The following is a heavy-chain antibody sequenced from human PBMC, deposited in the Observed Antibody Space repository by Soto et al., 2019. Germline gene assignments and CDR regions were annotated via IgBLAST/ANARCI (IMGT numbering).Heavy chain of an antibody. V-gene: IGHV3-7*01. CDR3: AREEVFYYYMDV. CDR1: EFKISNYW. D-gene: IGHD2-8*01. Sequence: GGSLRLSCAASEFKISNYWMSWVRQAPGKGLEWVANINEDGSEKHSVDSVKGRFTISRDNAKNSLYLQLNSLRAEDTAVYYCAREEVFYYYMDVWGKGTTVTVSS. CDR2: INEDGSEK. J-gene: IGHJ6*03.